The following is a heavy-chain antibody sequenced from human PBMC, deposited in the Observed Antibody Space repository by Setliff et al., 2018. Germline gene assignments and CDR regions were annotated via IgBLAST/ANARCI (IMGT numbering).Heavy chain of an antibody. CDR1: GFTFSNAW. D-gene: IGHD3-3*01. Sequence: LRLSCAASGFTFSNAWMSWVRQAPGKGLEWVGRIKSKTDGGTTDYAAPVKGRFTISRDDSKNTLYLQMNSLKTEDTAVYYCTTDPGSYNFWSGYPYYYYYMDVWGKGTTVTVSS. V-gene: IGHV3-15*01. CDR2: IKSKTDGGTT. J-gene: IGHJ6*03. CDR3: TTDPGSYNFWSGYPYYYYYMDV.